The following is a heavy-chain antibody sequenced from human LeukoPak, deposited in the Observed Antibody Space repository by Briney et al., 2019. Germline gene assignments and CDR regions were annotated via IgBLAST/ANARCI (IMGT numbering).Heavy chain of an antibody. J-gene: IGHJ4*02. Sequence: GGSLRLSCAATGFTFSTYAMSWVRQAPGKGLGWVSAISGGGGSTNYADSVKGRFTISRDNSKDTLYLEMYSLRADDTAVYYCASAYRGKYHYYDYWGQRTLVTVSS. CDR2: ISGGGGST. CDR3: ASAYRGKYHYYDY. D-gene: IGHD1-26*01. CDR1: GFTFSTYA. V-gene: IGHV3-23*01.